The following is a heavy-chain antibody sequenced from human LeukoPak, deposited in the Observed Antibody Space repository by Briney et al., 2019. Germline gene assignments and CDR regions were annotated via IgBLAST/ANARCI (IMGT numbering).Heavy chain of an antibody. CDR1: DGSISSDY. CDR3: ARFRSAVAGTYNYYYLDV. V-gene: IGHV4-59*01. D-gene: IGHD6-19*01. Sequence: SETLSLTCTVSDGSISSDYWSWIRLPPGKGLEYIGYVSYSGTTNYNPSLKSRFTISLDTSKNQISLRLSSVTAADTAVYYCARFRSAVAGTYNYYYLDVWGKGTTVTVSS. J-gene: IGHJ6*03. CDR2: VSYSGTT.